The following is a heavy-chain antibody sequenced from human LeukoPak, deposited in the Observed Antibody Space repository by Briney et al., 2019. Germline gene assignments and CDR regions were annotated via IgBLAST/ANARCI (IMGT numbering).Heavy chain of an antibody. V-gene: IGHV1-69*02. Sequence: SVKVSCKASGGTFSSYTISWVRQAPGQGLEWVGRIIPILGIANYAQKFQGRVTITADKSTSTAYMELSSLRSEDTAVYYCARGGYSSSRPFDYWGQGTLVTVSS. J-gene: IGHJ4*02. CDR2: IIPILGIA. CDR3: ARGGYSSSRPFDY. D-gene: IGHD6-6*01. CDR1: GGTFSSYT.